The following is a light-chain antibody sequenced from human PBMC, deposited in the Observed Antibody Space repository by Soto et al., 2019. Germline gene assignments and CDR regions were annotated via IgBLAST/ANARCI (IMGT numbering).Light chain of an antibody. V-gene: IGLV1-40*01. CDR2: GNS. J-gene: IGLJ2*01. CDR1: SSNIGAGYD. Sequence: QSVLTQPPSVSGAPGQRVTISCTGSSSNIGAGYDVHWYQQLPGTAPKLLIYGNSNRPSGVPDRFSGSKSGTSASLAITGLQAEDEADYYCQSYDSSLSGLLFGGWTKLTVL. CDR3: QSYDSSLSGLL.